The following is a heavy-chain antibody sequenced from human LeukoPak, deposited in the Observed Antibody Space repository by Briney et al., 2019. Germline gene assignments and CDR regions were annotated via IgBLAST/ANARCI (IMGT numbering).Heavy chain of an antibody. CDR3: AKHRFESGGYHSTD. J-gene: IGHJ4*02. Sequence: PGGSLRLSCAASGFTFSSYAMSWVRQAPGKGLAWVSTISGGSGSTYCADSVKGRSTISRDNSKNTLYLQMNSPRDEDTAVYYCAKHRFESGGYHSTDWGQGTLVTVSS. CDR1: GFTFSSYA. CDR2: ISGGSGST. V-gene: IGHV3-23*01. D-gene: IGHD3-22*01.